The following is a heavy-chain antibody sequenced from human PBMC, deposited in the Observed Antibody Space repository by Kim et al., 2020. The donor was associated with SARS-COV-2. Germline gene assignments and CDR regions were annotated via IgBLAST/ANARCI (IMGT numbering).Heavy chain of an antibody. J-gene: IGHJ3*01. Sequence: IYYADSLKGRFTTSRDNNKKSLYQQMGSLADEDAAVYFCVRARWGCALDLWGQGTLVTVSS. CDR3: VRARWGCALDL. CDR2: I. V-gene: IGHV3-48*02. D-gene: IGHD3-16*01.